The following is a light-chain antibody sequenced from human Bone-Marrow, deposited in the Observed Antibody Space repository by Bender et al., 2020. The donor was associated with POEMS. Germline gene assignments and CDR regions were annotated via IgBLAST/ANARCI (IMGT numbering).Light chain of an antibody. J-gene: IGLJ3*02. CDR1: NIGDTG. CDR3: QVWDSSSEHVG. CDR2: DDS. Sequence: SYVLTQPPSVSVAPGKTARIPCAGKNIGDTGVHWYQQKPGQSPVLVLYDDSDRPSSIPDRFSGTNSENTATLTISRVEAGDEADYYCQVWDSSSEHVGFGGGNTLTVL. V-gene: IGLV3-21*03.